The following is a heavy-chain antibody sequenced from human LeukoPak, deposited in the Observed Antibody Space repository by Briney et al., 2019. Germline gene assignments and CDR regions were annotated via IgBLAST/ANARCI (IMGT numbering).Heavy chain of an antibody. CDR3: ARDREDYPLDY. V-gene: IGHV1-18*01. CDR2: TSAYHGNT. Sequence: ASEKVSCKPSLYTLTRAGISRVRQAPRHRVEWLGSTSAYHGNTNCAQKLQGTFKMITDTSTSTAYMELRSLRSDDTAVYYCARDREDYPLDYWGQGTMVTVSS. D-gene: IGHD4/OR15-4a*01. J-gene: IGHJ4*02. CDR1: LYTLTRAG.